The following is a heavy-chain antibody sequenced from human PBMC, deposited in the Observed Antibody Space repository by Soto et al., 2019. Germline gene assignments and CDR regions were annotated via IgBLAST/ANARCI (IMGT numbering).Heavy chain of an antibody. V-gene: IGHV1-18*01. CDR1: GYTFTTYD. Sequence: QARLEQSGGEVKKPGASVKVSCKTSGYTFTTYDLSWVRLVPGQGLEWMGWISTRNGDTKYTQSLQGRLTVTTDTSTSTAYMELRSLRSDDPAIYYCTSGPTGDYSGQGTLVTVSS. CDR3: TSGPTGDY. D-gene: IGHD1-26*01. CDR2: ISTRNGDT. J-gene: IGHJ4*02.